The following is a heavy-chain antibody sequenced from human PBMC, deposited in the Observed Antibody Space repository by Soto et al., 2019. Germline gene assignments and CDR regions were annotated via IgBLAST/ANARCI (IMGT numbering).Heavy chain of an antibody. CDR3: ASCIAAAGTCYYYGMDV. CDR2: ISAYNGNT. CDR1: GYTFTSYG. Sequence: QVQLVQSGAEVKKPGASVKVSCKASGYTFTSYGISWVRQAPGQGLEWMGWISAYNGNTNYAQKLQGRVTMTTDTSTSTAYMELRSLRSDDTAVYYCASCIAAAGTCYYYGMDVWGQGTTVNVS. V-gene: IGHV1-18*01. J-gene: IGHJ6*02. D-gene: IGHD6-13*01.